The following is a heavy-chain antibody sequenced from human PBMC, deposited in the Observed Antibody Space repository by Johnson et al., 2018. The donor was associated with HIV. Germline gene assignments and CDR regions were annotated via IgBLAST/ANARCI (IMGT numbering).Heavy chain of an antibody. J-gene: IGHJ3*02. CDR2: ISNNGGNT. CDR3: ARESTNLYYVDI. CDR1: GFTFSTYA. V-gene: IGHV3-64*01. Sequence: EVQVLESGGGLVQPGGSLRLSCAASGFTFSTYAMHWVRQAPGKGLEYVSAISNNGGNTYYANSVEGRFTISRDNSKNTLYLQMGSLRAEDMAVYYCARESTNLYYVDIWGQGTMVTVSS. D-gene: IGHD3-10*02.